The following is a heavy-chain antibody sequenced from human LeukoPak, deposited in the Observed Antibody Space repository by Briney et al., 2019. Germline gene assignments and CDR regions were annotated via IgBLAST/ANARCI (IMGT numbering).Heavy chain of an antibody. CDR2: IYPGDSDT. CDR3: ARPTRTGSYYAFDI. Sequence: GESLKISCKGSGYTFTSYWIAWVRQMPGKGLEWMGIIYPGDSDTRYSPSFQGQVTISADKSISTTYLQWSSLKASDTAMYYCARPTRTGSYYAFDIWGQGTMVTVSS. J-gene: IGHJ3*02. CDR1: GYTFTSYW. D-gene: IGHD1-26*01. V-gene: IGHV5-51*01.